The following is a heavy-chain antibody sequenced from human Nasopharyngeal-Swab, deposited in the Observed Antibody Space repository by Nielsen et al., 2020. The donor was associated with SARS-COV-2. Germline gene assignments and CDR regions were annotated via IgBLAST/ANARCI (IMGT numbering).Heavy chain of an antibody. CDR2: ISSSSSYI. J-gene: IGHJ6*02. V-gene: IGHV3-21*01. CDR3: ARDPGSGGDLYYYYGMDV. CDR1: GFTFSSYS. Sequence: GEFLKISCAASGFTFSSYSMHWVRQAPGKGLEWVSSISSSSSYIYYADSVKGRFTISRENAKNSLILQMNSRRAEDTAVYYCARDPGSGGDLYYYYGMDVWGQGTTVTVSS. D-gene: IGHD2-21*02.